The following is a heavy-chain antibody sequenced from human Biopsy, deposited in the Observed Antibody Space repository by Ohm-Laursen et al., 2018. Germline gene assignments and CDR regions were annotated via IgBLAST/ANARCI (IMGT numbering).Heavy chain of an antibody. J-gene: IGHJ5*01. CDR2: VHHDGRA. D-gene: IGHD2-2*01. CDR3: ARFIVPSLHCSNGVCPIRWFDP. CDR1: GGTYSGYY. V-gene: IGHV4-34*01. Sequence: SETLSLTCAVHGGTYSGYYWSWIRQPPGKGLEWIGEVHHDGRANYNPSLKSRVTISGDMSKKQFSLKLSGVTAADTAVYYCARFIVPSLHCSNGVCPIRWFDPWGQGTLVTVFS.